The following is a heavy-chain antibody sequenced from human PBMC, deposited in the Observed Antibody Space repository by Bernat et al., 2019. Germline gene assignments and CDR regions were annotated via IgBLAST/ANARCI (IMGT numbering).Heavy chain of an antibody. Sequence: QVQLQQWGAGLLKPSETLSLTCAVYGGSFSGYYWSWIRQPPGKGLEWIGEINHSGSTNYNPSLKSRVTISVDTSKNQFSLKLSSVTAADTDVYYCALEWGYCSGGSCPYYFDYWGQGTLVTVSS. CDR3: ALEWGYCSGGSCPYYFDY. V-gene: IGHV4-34*01. CDR1: GGSFSGYY. CDR2: INHSGST. J-gene: IGHJ4*02. D-gene: IGHD2-15*01.